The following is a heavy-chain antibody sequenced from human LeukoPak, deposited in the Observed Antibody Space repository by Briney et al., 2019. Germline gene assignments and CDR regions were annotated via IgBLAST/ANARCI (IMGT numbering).Heavy chain of an antibody. CDR2: IIPIFGTA. CDR3: ARDLHCSSTSCHDY. D-gene: IGHD2-2*01. CDR1: GGTFSSYA. Sequence: ALVKVSCKASGGTFSSYAISWVRQAPGQGLEWMGGIIPIFGTANYAQKFQGRVTITTDESTSTAYMELSSLRSEDTAVYYCARDLHCSSTSCHDYWGQGTLVTVSS. V-gene: IGHV1-69*05. J-gene: IGHJ4*02.